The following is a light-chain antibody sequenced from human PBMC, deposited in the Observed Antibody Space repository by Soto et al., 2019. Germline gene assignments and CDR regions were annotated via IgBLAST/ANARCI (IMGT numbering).Light chain of an antibody. CDR3: QSYDSSLSGSWV. V-gene: IGLV1-40*01. J-gene: IGLJ1*01. Sequence: QSVLTQPPSVSGAPGQRVTISCTGSSSNIGAGYDVHWYQQLPGTAPKLLIYGNSNRPSGVPDRFSGSKSGTSASLAITGLQAEDEADYCCQSYDSSLSGSWVFGTGTKLTVL. CDR1: SSNIGAGYD. CDR2: GNS.